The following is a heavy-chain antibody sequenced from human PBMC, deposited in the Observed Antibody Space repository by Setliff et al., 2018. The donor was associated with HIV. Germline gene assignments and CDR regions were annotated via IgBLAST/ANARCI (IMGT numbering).Heavy chain of an antibody. Sequence: PSETLSLTCTVSGGSITSTTYYWGWIRQPPGKGLEWIGTIHYTGNTYTSPSLKSRATISLDASKNKISLKLTSVTSADTAVYYCAREGDGIDFWGQGTLVTVSS. CDR3: AREGDGIDF. V-gene: IGHV4-39*02. J-gene: IGHJ4*02. D-gene: IGHD2-21*02. CDR1: GGSITSTTYY. CDR2: IHYTGNT.